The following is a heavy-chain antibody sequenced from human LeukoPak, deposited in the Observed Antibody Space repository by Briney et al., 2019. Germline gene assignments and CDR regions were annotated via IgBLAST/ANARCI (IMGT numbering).Heavy chain of an antibody. Sequence: GGSLRLSCAASGFTFSSYGMHWVRQAPGKGLEWVAFIRYDGSNKYYADSVKGRFTISRDNSKNTLYLQMNSLRAEDTAVYYCARAGGSSWPFDYWGQGTLVTVSS. J-gene: IGHJ4*02. D-gene: IGHD3-10*01. CDR1: GFTFSSYG. V-gene: IGHV3-30*02. CDR2: IRYDGSNK. CDR3: ARAGGSSWPFDY.